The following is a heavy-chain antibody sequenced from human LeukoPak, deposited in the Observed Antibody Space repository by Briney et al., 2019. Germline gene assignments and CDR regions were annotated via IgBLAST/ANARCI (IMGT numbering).Heavy chain of an antibody. Sequence: SETLSLTCTVSGGSISSYHWSWIRQPPGKGLEWIGYIYYSGSTNYNPSLKSRVTISVDTSKNQFSLKLSSVTAADTAVYYCASSQLAYYYYGMDVWGQGTTVTVSS. CDR1: GGSISSYH. CDR2: IYYSGST. V-gene: IGHV4-59*01. D-gene: IGHD6-6*01. CDR3: ASSQLAYYYYGMDV. J-gene: IGHJ6*02.